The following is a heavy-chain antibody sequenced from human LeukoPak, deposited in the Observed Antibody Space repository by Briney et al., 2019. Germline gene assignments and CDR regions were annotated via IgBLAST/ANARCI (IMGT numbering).Heavy chain of an antibody. CDR2: IKQDESEK. Sequence: GGSLRLSCAASGFTFSSYSMNWVRQAPGKGPEWVANIKQDESEKYYVDSVKGRFTTSRDNAKNSLYLQMNSLRAEDTAVYYCARDKIVGPTNFDNWGQGTLVTVSS. V-gene: IGHV3-7*03. J-gene: IGHJ4*02. CDR3: ARDKIVGPTNFDN. D-gene: IGHD1-26*01. CDR1: GFTFSSYS.